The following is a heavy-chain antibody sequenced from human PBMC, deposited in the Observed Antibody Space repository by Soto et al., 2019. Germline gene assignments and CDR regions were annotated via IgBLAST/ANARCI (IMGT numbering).Heavy chain of an antibody. CDR2: IKQDGSEK. V-gene: IGHV3-7*03. CDR1: GFTFSSYC. CDR3: HLSDLYGMEV. Sequence: QGRSCADSGFTFSSYCMSWVLQAPGKGLEWVANIKQDGSEKYYVDSVKGRFTISRDNAKNSLYLQMNSLRAEDTAVYYCHLSDLYGMEVWGKGTTVTVSS. J-gene: IGHJ6*04.